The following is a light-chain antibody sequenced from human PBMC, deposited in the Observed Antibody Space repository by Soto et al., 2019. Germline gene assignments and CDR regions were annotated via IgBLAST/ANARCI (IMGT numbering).Light chain of an antibody. CDR3: SSKTSSRTPFV. Sequence: QSALTQPASVSGSPGQSITISCTGTSSDVGGYNYVSWYQQHPGNAPRLMIYEVNNRPSGVPNRFSGSKSGNTASLTISRLQDEDEADYYCSSKTSSRTPFVFGTGTKVTVL. CDR2: EVN. J-gene: IGLJ1*01. CDR1: SSDVGGYNY. V-gene: IGLV2-14*01.